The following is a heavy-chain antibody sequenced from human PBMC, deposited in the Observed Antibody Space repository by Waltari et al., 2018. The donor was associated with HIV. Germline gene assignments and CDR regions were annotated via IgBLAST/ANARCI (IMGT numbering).Heavy chain of an antibody. CDR2: IYPGDSDA. CDR3: ARRKGDYRTAFDI. D-gene: IGHD4-17*01. CDR1: GNNFAGYW. V-gene: IGHV5-51*01. Sequence: EEKLVQSGAEVKEPGESLKISCKSLGNNFAGYWVGWVRQMPGKGLEWMGVIYPGDSDAVYSPSLQGRVIMSTDSSISTVYLQWSSLRASDTAMYYCARRKGDYRTAFDIWGQGTMVTASS. J-gene: IGHJ3*02.